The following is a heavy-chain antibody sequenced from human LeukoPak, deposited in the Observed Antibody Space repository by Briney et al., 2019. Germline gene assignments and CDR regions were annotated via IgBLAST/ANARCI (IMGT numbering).Heavy chain of an antibody. CDR2: VNWNSGIT. CDR3: ARASGAYRFYWFFNL. V-gene: IGHV3-20*04. Sequence: PGGSLRLSCVTSGFNFGDYGFSWVRQAPGKGLEWVAGVNWNSGITTYADSVKGRFTIPRDTAKNSLYLQMRSLRAEDTAFYFCARASGAYRFYWFFNLWGRGTLVTVSS. D-gene: IGHD4-17*01. CDR1: GFNFGDYG. J-gene: IGHJ2*01.